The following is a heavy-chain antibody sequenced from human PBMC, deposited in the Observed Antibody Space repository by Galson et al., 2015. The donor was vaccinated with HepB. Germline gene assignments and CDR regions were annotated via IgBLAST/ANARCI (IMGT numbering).Heavy chain of an antibody. CDR1: GYSFTSYW. Sequence: QSGAEVKKPGESLKISCKGSGYSFTSYWIGWVRQMPGKGLEWMGIIYPGDSDTRYSPSFQGQVTISADKSISTAYLQWSSLKASDTAMYYCARRLPRGSSGWYWGFDYWGQGTLVTVSS. J-gene: IGHJ4*02. V-gene: IGHV5-51*01. D-gene: IGHD6-19*01. CDR3: ARRLPRGSSGWYWGFDY. CDR2: IYPGDSDT.